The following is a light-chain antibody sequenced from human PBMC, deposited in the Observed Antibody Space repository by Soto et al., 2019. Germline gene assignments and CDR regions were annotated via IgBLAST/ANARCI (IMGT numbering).Light chain of an antibody. CDR3: SSYTSSSTLL. J-gene: IGLJ2*01. CDR2: EVS. V-gene: IGLV2-18*02. Sequence: QSALTQPPSVSGSPGQSVTISCTGTSSDVGSYNRVSWYQQHPGTAPKLMIYEVSNRPSGVPDRFSGSKSGNTASLTISGLQAEDEADYYCSSYTSSSTLLFGGGTKLTVL. CDR1: SSDVGSYNR.